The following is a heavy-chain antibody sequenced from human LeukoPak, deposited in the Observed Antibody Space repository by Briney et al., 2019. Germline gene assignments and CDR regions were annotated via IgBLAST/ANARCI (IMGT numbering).Heavy chain of an antibody. Sequence: PGGSLRLSCAASGFAFSGSAMSWVRQAPGKGLEWVSAIGGGGGRTYYVDSVKGRFTVSRDNSKSTLYLQMNSLRAEDTAVYYCAKSVGAYYYDTSGGQGTLVTVSS. V-gene: IGHV3-23*01. D-gene: IGHD3-22*01. CDR1: GFAFSGSA. CDR3: AKSVGAYYYDTS. J-gene: IGHJ4*02. CDR2: IGGGGGRT.